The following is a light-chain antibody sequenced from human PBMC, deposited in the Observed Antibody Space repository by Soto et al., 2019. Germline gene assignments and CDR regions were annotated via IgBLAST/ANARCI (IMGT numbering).Light chain of an antibody. Sequence: DIMMSQSPDSLAVSRGERATINCKSSQSVLYSSNSKNYLAWYQQKPGQPPKLLISWASTRESGVPDRFSGSGSGTDFTLTISSLQAEDVAVYYCQQYYSTPWTFGQGTKVEIK. V-gene: IGKV4-1*01. CDR3: QQYYSTPWT. J-gene: IGKJ1*01. CDR2: WAS. CDR1: QSVLYSSNSKNY.